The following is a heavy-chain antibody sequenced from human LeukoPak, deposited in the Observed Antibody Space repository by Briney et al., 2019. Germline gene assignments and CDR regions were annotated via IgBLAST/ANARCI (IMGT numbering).Heavy chain of an antibody. V-gene: IGHV4-4*07. CDR2: IYTSGST. J-gene: IGHJ4*02. Sequence: PSETLSLTCTVSGGSISSYYWSWIRQPAGKGLEWIGRIYTSGSTNYNPSLKSRVTMSVDTSKNQFSLKLSSVTAADTAVYYCARDQLSAMVRGVNRYFDYWGQGTLVTVSS. CDR1: GGSISSYY. CDR3: ARDQLSAMVRGVNRYFDY. D-gene: IGHD3-10*01.